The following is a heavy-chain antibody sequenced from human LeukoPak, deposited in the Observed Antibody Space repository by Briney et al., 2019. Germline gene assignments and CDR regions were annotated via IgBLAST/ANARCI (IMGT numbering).Heavy chain of an antibody. Sequence: PGRSLRLSCAASGFTFSSYGMHWVRQAPGKGLEWVAVISYDGSNKYYADSVKGRFTISRDNSKNTLYLQMNSLRAEDTAVYYCAKDGGWELLYNYFDYWGQGTLVTVPS. V-gene: IGHV3-30*18. D-gene: IGHD1-26*01. J-gene: IGHJ4*02. CDR1: GFTFSSYG. CDR3: AKDGGWELLYNYFDY. CDR2: ISYDGSNK.